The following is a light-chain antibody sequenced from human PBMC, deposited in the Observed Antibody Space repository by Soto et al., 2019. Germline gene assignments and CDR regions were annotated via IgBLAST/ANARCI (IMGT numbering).Light chain of an antibody. CDR1: SSDV. J-gene: IGLJ3*02. V-gene: IGLV2-11*01. Sequence: QSVLTQSRSVSGSPGQSVTISCTGTSSDVSWYQHHPGKAPKLMIYDVYKRPSGVPDRFSGSKSGNTASLTISGLQAADEGDFYCSSYAGCNIWVFGAGTKLTVL. CDR2: DVY. CDR3: SSYAGCNIWV.